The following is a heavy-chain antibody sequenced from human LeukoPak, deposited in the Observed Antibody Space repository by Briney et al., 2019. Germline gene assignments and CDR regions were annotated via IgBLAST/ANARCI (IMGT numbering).Heavy chain of an antibody. Sequence: SVKVSCKASGGTFSSYAISWVRQAPGQGLEWMGGIIPIFGTANYAQKFQGRVTITADESTSTAYMELSSLRSEGTAVYYCARGGPRPGSFDYWGQGTLVTVSS. D-gene: IGHD2-15*01. CDR2: IIPIFGTA. CDR3: ARGGPRPGSFDY. J-gene: IGHJ4*02. CDR1: GGTFSSYA. V-gene: IGHV1-69*13.